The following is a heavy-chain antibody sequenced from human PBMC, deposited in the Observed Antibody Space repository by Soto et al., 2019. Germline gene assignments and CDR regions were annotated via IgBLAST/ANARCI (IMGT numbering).Heavy chain of an antibody. CDR3: THSTYGGTLFDY. D-gene: IGHD4-17*01. V-gene: IGHV2-5*02. CDR1: GFSLSTSGVG. Sequence: QITLKESGPTLVKPTQTLTLTCTFSGFSLSTSGVGVGWIRQPPGKALEWLSLIYWDDDKRYSPSLKSRLTITKDTSKNQVVLTMSNMDPVDTATYYCTHSTYGGTLFDYWGQGTVVTVSS. J-gene: IGHJ4*02. CDR2: IYWDDDK.